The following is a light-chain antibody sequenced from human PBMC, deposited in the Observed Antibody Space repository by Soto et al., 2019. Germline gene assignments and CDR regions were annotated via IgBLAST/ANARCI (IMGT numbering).Light chain of an antibody. V-gene: IGKV3-11*01. CDR2: DAS. J-gene: IGKJ4*01. CDR1: QSVSSY. CDR3: QQRSNWPFLT. Sequence: EIVLTQSPATLSLSPGERATLSCRASQSVSSYLAWYQQKPGQAPRLLIYDASNRATGIPARFSGSGSGTYFTLTISSLEPDNFAVYYCQQRSNWPFLTFGGGTKVEIK.